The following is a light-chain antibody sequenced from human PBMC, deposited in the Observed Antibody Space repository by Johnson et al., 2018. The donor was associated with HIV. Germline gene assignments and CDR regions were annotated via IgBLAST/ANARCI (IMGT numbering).Light chain of an antibody. CDR3: ATCDTSLSAGGV. J-gene: IGLJ1*01. CDR1: SSNIGNNY. CDR2: ENN. Sequence: QSVLTQPPSVSAAPGQKVTISCSGSSSNIGNNYVSWYQQLPGTAPKLLIYENNERPSGIPDRFSGSKSGTSATLGITGLQTGDEAEYYCATCDTSLSAGGVFGTGTKVTVL. V-gene: IGLV1-51*02.